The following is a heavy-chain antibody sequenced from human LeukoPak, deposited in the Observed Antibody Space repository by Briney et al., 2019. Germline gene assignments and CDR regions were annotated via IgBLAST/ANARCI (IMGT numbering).Heavy chain of an antibody. V-gene: IGHV4-39*07. D-gene: IGHD6-13*01. J-gene: IGHJ4*02. CDR1: GGFISSSSYY. Sequence: PSETLSLTCTVSGGFISSSSYYWGWIRQPPGKGLEWIGSIYYSGSTYYNPSLRSRVTISVDTSKNHFSLKVSSVTAADTAMYYCARDGGGAQQQLIRLTYFDFWGQGTLVTVSS. CDR2: IYYSGST. CDR3: ARDGGGAQQQLIRLTYFDF.